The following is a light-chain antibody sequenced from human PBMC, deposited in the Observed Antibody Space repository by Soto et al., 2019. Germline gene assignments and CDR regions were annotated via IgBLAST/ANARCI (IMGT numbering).Light chain of an antibody. CDR3: QHYDHLPPLS. J-gene: IGKJ4*01. CDR1: QDIKTY. Sequence: DIQMTQSPSSLSASVGDRVTITCQASQDIKTYLNWYQQKPGKAPNLLIYDASNLKTGVPSRFSGSGSGTHFTFTISSLQPEDIATYYCQHYDHLPPLSFGGGTKVEIK. V-gene: IGKV1-33*01. CDR2: DAS.